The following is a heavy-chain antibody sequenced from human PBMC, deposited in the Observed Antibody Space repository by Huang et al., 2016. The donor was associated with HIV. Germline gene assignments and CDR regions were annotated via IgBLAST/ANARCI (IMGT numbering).Heavy chain of an antibody. J-gene: IGHJ6*02. D-gene: IGHD6-19*01. V-gene: IGHV4-39*01. CDR1: GGSISSSSYY. CDR3: ARHGRVAGHYYNNMDV. Sequence: LQLLESGPGLVKSSETLSLICTVSGGSISSSSYYWGWIRQPPGKGQEWIGSIYYSGNTYYNPPLKSRVTISVDTSKNQFSLKVNSVTAADTAVYYCARHGRVAGHYYNNMDVWGRGTTVTVSS. CDR2: IYYSGNT.